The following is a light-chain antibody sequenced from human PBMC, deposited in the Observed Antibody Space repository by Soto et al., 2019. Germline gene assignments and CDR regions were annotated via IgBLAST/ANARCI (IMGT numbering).Light chain of an antibody. Sequence: DIKMTQSPSTLSASVGDRVTITCRASQSISSWLAWYQQKPGKAPKLLIYDASSLESGVPSRFSGSGSGTEFTLTISSLQPDDFATYYCQQYNSYSWTFGQGTKVDFK. CDR1: QSISSW. J-gene: IGKJ1*01. CDR3: QQYNSYSWT. V-gene: IGKV1-5*01. CDR2: DAS.